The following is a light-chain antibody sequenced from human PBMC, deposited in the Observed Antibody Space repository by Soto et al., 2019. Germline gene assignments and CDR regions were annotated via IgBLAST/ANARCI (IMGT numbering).Light chain of an antibody. CDR3: QQRSNWLT. CDR1: QSVSSY. CDR2: DAS. Sequence: EIVLTQSPATLSLSPGERATHSCRASQSVSSYLAWYQQKPGQAPRLLIYDASNRATGIPARFSGSGSGTDFTLTISSLEPEDFAVYYCQQRSNWLTFGGGNKVEIQ. J-gene: IGKJ4*01. V-gene: IGKV3-11*01.